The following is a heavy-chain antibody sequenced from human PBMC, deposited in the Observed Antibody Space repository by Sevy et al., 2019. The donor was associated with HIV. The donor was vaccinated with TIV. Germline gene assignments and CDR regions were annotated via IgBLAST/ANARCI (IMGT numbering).Heavy chain of an antibody. V-gene: IGHV4-39*01. J-gene: IGHJ3*02. CDR1: GASISSTIYY. CDR3: AKHCSHYFDNSGYGEAFDI. Sequence: GSLSLTCSVSGASISSTIYYWAWIRQSPGKGLEWFGSIHHSGSTYYNLSLKSRVTISVDTSKNQFSLKMNSVTAADTAVYYCAKHCSHYFDNSGYGEAFDIWGQGTKVTVSS. CDR2: IHHSGST. D-gene: IGHD3-22*01.